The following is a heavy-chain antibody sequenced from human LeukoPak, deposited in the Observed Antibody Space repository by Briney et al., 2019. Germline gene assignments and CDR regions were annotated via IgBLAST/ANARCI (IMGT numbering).Heavy chain of an antibody. D-gene: IGHD6-6*01. V-gene: IGHV4-34*01. J-gene: IGHJ4*02. CDR1: GGSFSGYY. Sequence: SETLSLTCAVYGGSFSGYYWSWIRQPPGKGLEWIGEINHSGSTNYNLSLKSRVTISVDTSKNQFSLKLSSVTAADTAVYYCARGTAARNDDWGQGTLVTVSS. CDR2: INHSGST. CDR3: ARGTAARNDD.